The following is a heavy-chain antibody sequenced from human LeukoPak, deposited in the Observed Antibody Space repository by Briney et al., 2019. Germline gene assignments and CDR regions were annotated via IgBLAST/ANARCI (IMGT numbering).Heavy chain of an antibody. CDR2: ISAYNGNT. D-gene: IGHD1-1*01. CDR3: ARAEGKYNWNDESHFDY. J-gene: IGHJ4*02. V-gene: IGHV1-18*01. CDR1: GYTFTSYG. Sequence: GASVKVSYKASGYTFTSYGISWVRQAPGQGLEWMGWISAYNGNTNYAQKLQGRVTMTTDTSTSTAYTELRSLRSDDTAVYYCARAEGKYNWNDESHFDYWGQGTLVTVSS.